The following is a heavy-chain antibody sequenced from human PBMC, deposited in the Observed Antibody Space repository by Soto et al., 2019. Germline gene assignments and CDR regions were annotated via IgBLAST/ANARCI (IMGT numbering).Heavy chain of an antibody. CDR1: GDTFSGYP. CDR3: ARDGGFGELKY. Sequence: QVQLVQSGAELKKPGSSVKVSCKASGDTFSGYPINWVRQAPGEGLEWMGRILPVFGTTNDAQRFEGRVTFTADESTNTAYMELRGLLSEDTAVYYCARDGGFGELKYGGPGTLVTVSS. D-gene: IGHD3-10*01. J-gene: IGHJ4*02. CDR2: ILPVFGTT. V-gene: IGHV1-69*18.